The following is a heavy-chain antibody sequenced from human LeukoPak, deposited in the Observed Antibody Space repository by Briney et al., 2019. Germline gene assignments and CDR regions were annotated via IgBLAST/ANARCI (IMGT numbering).Heavy chain of an antibody. D-gene: IGHD3-3*01. J-gene: IGHJ4*02. CDR2: IYYSGST. CDR1: GGSISSSSYY. CDR3: ASLSIRFLADY. V-gene: IGHV4-39*01. Sequence: PSETLSLTCTVSGGSISSSSYYWGWIRQPPGKGLEWIGSIYYSGSTYYNPSLKSRVTISVDTSKNQFSLKLSSVTAADTAVYYCASLSIRFLADYWGQGTLVTVSS.